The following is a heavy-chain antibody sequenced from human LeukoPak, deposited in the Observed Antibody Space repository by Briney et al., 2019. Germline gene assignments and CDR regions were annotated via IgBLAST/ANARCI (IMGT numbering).Heavy chain of an antibody. CDR1: GFTFSSYA. V-gene: IGHV3-23*01. CDR3: AKDPYYYDSSGYYRADY. Sequence: PGGSLRLSCAAYGFTFSSYAMSWVRQAPGKGLEWVSAISGSGGSTYYADSVKGRFTISRDNSKNTLYLQMNSLRAEDTAVYYCAKDPYYYDSSGYYRADYWGQGTLVTVSP. J-gene: IGHJ4*02. CDR2: ISGSGGST. D-gene: IGHD3-22*01.